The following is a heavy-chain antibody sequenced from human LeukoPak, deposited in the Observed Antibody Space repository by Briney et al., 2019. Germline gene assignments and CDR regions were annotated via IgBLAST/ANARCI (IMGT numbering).Heavy chain of an antibody. Sequence: PGGSLRLSCAASAFTFSSYAMNWVRQAPGKGLEWVSYISSGSSSIYYADSVKGRFTISRDNAKNSLYLQMNSLRAEDTAMYYCARDAGYGGNSDYYYMDVWGKGTTVTVSS. CDR2: ISSGSSSI. J-gene: IGHJ6*03. D-gene: IGHD4-23*01. V-gene: IGHV3-48*01. CDR1: AFTFSSYA. CDR3: ARDAGYGGNSDYYYMDV.